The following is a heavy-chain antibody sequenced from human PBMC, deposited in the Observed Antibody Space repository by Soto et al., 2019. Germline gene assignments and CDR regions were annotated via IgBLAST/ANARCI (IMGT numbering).Heavy chain of an antibody. Sequence: ASVEVYCKASGYTFTSYAMHWVRQAPGQRLEWMGWINAGNGNTKYSQKFQGRVTITRDTSASTAYMELSSLRSEDTAVYYCARGAVGDAFDIWGQGTMVTVSS. J-gene: IGHJ3*02. CDR1: GYTFTSYA. D-gene: IGHD1-26*01. V-gene: IGHV1-3*01. CDR2: INAGNGNT. CDR3: ARGAVGDAFDI.